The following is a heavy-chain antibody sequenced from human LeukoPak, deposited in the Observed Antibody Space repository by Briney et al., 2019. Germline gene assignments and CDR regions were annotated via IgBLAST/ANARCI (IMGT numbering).Heavy chain of an antibody. D-gene: IGHD3-22*01. Sequence: SETLSLTCTVSGGSITSSTYYWGWIRQPPGKGLEWIGSIYNSGSTYYNPSLKSRVTISVDTSKNQFSLKLSSVTAADTAVYYCARDGLGYMDVWGKGTTVTVSS. CDR3: ARDGLGYMDV. V-gene: IGHV4-39*07. CDR1: GGSITSSTYY. J-gene: IGHJ6*03. CDR2: IYNSGST.